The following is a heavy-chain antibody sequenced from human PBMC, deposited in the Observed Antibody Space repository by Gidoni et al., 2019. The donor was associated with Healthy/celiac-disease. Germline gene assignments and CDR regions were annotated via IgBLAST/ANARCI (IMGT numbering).Heavy chain of an antibody. CDR3: ATHKMATNYSMDV. Sequence: EVQLVQSGAEVKEPGATVKISRKVSGYTFTDYYMHWVQQAPGKGLEWMGLVEPEDGETINAEKFQGRSTITADTSTNTTYMGLSSRRSEDTAVYYCATHKMATNYSMDVWGQGTTVTVSS. V-gene: IGHV1-69-2*01. J-gene: IGHJ6*02. CDR2: VEPEDGET. CDR1: GYTFTDYY. D-gene: IGHD5-12*01.